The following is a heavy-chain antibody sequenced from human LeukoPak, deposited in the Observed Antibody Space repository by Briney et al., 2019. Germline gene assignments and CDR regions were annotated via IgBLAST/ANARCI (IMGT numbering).Heavy chain of an antibody. CDR2: VSGSGGST. Sequence: GGSLRLSCAASGFTFSSYSMNWVRQAPGKGLEWVSSVSGSGGSTYYADSVKGRFTISRDNSKNTLYLQMNSLRAEDTAVYYCAKSFYFYDSSGYYGDGAFDIWGQGTMVTVSS. CDR3: AKSFYFYDSSGYYGDGAFDI. CDR1: GFTFSSYS. J-gene: IGHJ3*02. V-gene: IGHV3-23*01. D-gene: IGHD3-22*01.